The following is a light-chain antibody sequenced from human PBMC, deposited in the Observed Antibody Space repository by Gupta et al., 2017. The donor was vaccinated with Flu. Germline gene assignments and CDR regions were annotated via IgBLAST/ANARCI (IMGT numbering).Light chain of an antibody. V-gene: IGLV3-21*03. J-gene: IGLJ1*01. CDR3: QVWDSSSDHLYV. CDR1: NMGSKS. CDR2: DDS. Sequence: KKSRITCGGRNMGSKSVHWYQQRPGQAPGLVVYDDSDRHSGSPERFSGSNSGNTATLTISRVEAGDEADYYCQVWDSSSDHLYVFGTGTKVTVL.